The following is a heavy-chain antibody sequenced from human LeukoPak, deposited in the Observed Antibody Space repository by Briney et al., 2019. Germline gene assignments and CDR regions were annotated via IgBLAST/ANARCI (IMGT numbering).Heavy chain of an antibody. V-gene: IGHV1-69*06. Sequence: SVTVSCKASVGTFSSYAISWVRQAPGQGLEWMGGIIPIFGTANYAQKFQGRVTVTADKSTSTAYMELSSLRSEDTAVYYCARRGRATSPETNYYYGMDVWGKGTTVTVSS. CDR2: IIPIFGTA. J-gene: IGHJ6*04. D-gene: IGHD5-12*01. CDR3: ARRGRATSPETNYYYGMDV. CDR1: VGTFSSYA.